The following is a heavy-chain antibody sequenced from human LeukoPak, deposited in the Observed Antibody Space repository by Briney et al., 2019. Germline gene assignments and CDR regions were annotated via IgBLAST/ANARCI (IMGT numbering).Heavy chain of an antibody. Sequence: GGSLRLSCAASGFTFSSYAMHWVRQAPGKGLEWVAVISYDGSNKYYADSVKGRFTISRDNSKNTLCLQMNSLRAEDTAVYYCARDNIAAAGTSSYFDYWGQGTLVTVSS. V-gene: IGHV3-30*04. CDR3: ARDNIAAAGTSSYFDY. D-gene: IGHD6-13*01. J-gene: IGHJ4*02. CDR2: ISYDGSNK. CDR1: GFTFSSYA.